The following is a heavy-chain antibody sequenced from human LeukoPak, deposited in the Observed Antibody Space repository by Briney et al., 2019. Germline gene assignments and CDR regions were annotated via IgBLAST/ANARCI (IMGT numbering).Heavy chain of an antibody. Sequence: GGALSLSCAVSGFSVSSFGMSCVRQAPGKGLEWISAISVNGETTWYADSVRGRFIISRDNSKNTLYLQLSSLRAEDTAVYYCAQGFSSGWYPYWGQGSLVSVSS. CDR2: ISVNGETT. CDR1: GFSVSSFG. D-gene: IGHD6-19*01. J-gene: IGHJ4*02. V-gene: IGHV3-23*01. CDR3: AQGFSSGWYPY.